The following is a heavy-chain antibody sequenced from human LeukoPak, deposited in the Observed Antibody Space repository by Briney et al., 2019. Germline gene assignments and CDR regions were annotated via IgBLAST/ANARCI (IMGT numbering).Heavy chain of an antibody. D-gene: IGHD1-1*01. CDR2: ISSDSGAI. Sequence: GGSLRPSCAASGFTFSTYMMNWVRQAPGKGLEWLSYISSDSGAIYYADSVQGRFTISRDNAQKSLYLQMNSLGVEDTAVYYCVRELAYWGQGALVTVSS. J-gene: IGHJ4*02. CDR1: GFTFSTYM. V-gene: IGHV3-48*01. CDR3: VRELAY.